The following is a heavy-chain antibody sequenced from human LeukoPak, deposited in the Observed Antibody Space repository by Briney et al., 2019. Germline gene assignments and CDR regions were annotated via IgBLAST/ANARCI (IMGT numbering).Heavy chain of an antibody. CDR1: GYRFTNYW. CDR3: ARHAAGFDY. J-gene: IGHJ4*02. D-gene: IGHD6-25*01. Sequence: GESLKISCKGSGYRFTNYWIGWVRQMPGKGLEWMGIIYPGDSDTRYSPSFQGQVTFSADKSISVAYLQWSSLKASDTAMYFCARHAAGFDYWGQGTLVTVSS. CDR2: IYPGDSDT. V-gene: IGHV5-51*01.